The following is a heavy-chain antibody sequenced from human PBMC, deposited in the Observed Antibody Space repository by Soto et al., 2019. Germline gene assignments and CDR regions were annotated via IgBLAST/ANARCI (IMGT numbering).Heavy chain of an antibody. J-gene: IGHJ4*02. V-gene: IGHV4-34*01. D-gene: IGHD6-19*01. CDR3: ARGRYSVAGTSHFDY. CDR1: CGSFSGYY. CDR2: INHSGST. Sequence: SETLSLTCAVYCGSFSGYYWSWIRQPPGKGLEWIGEINHSGSTNYNPSLKSRVTISVDTSKNQFSLKLSSVTAADTAVYYCARGRYSVAGTSHFDYWGQGTLVTVSS.